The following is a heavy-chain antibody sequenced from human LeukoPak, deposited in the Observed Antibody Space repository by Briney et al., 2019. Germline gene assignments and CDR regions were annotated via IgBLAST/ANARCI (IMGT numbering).Heavy chain of an antibody. D-gene: IGHD5-18*01. CDR3: AKDRGYSYGYNDY. J-gene: IGHJ4*02. CDR1: GFTFSSNG. CDR2: ISGSGGST. V-gene: IGHV3-23*01. Sequence: PGGSLRLSCAASGFTFSSNGMSWVRQAPGKGLEWVSAISGSGGSTYYADSVKGRFTISRDNSKNTLYLQMNSLRAEDTAVYYCAKDRGYSYGYNDYWGQGTLVTVSS.